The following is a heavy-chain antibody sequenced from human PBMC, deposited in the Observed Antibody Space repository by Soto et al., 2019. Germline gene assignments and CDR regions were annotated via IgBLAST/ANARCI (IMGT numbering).Heavy chain of an antibody. V-gene: IGHV2-5*02. CDR2: IYWDDDK. J-gene: IGHJ4*02. D-gene: IGHD4-17*01. Sequence: QITLKESGPPLVRPAQTLTLTCTFSGFSLTTTDMGVAWIRQPPGKALEWLDLIYWDDDKRYNPSLKNRLAISKDTSRDRVVLTINNINPEDTGTYFCAHAGDYDLLSFDHWGPGTLVTVSS. CDR3: AHAGDYDLLSFDH. CDR1: GFSLTTTDMG.